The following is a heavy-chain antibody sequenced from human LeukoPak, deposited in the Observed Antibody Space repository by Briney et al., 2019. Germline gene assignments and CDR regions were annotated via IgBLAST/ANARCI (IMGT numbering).Heavy chain of an antibody. D-gene: IGHD1-26*01. V-gene: IGHV3-23*01. CDR2: ISAGGVRT. Sequence: GGSLRLSCAASGFTFSTYAMTWVRQAPGKGLEWVSGISAGGVRTYYADSVKGRFTISRDNSKNTLYLQMNSLRAEDTAEYYCARSTVGTSCCTAVDYWGQGTLVTVSS. CDR1: GFTFSTYA. CDR3: ARSTVGTSCCTAVDY. J-gene: IGHJ4*02.